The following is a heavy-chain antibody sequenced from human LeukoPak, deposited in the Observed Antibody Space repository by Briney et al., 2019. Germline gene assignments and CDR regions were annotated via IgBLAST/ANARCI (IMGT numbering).Heavy chain of an antibody. J-gene: IGHJ4*02. CDR3: AREGDSRGYYYGPFDY. V-gene: IGHV1-2*02. CDR1: GYTFTGYY. CDR2: INPNSGGT. Sequence: ASVKVSCKASGYTFTGYYMHWVRQAPGQGLEWMGWINPNSGGTNYAQKFQGRVTITRDTSASTAYMELSSLRSEDMAVYYCAREGDSRGYYYGPFDYWGQGTLVTVSS. D-gene: IGHD3-22*01.